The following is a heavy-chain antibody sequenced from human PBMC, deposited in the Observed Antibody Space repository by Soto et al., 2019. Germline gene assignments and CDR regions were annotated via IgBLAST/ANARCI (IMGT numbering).Heavy chain of an antibody. D-gene: IGHD6-13*01. CDR3: AKLIPGAGTGF. Sequence: EVQLLESGGGLVQPGGSLRLSCAASGSTFSSDAMTWVRQAPGKGLEWVSSISESGAGTYYADSVKGRFTSSRDNSKNTLYLERHSLRDEDTAVYYCAKLIPGAGTGFWGQGRLVTVSS. V-gene: IGHV3-23*01. CDR2: ISESGAGT. CDR1: GSTFSSDA. J-gene: IGHJ4*02.